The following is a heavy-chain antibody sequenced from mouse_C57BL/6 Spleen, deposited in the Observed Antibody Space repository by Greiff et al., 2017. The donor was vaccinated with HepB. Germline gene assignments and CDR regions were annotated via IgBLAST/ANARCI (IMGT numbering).Heavy chain of an antibody. D-gene: IGHD1-1*01. V-gene: IGHV3-8*01. Sequence: EVQLQESGPGLAKPSQTLSLTCSVTGYSITSDYWNWIRKFPGNKLEYMGYISYSGSTYYNTSLKSRISITRNTSKNQYYLQLNSVTTEDTATYYGASSLLTTGHFDYWGQGTTLTVSA. CDR3: ASSLLTTGHFDY. CDR1: GYSITSDY. CDR2: ISYSGST. J-gene: IGHJ2*01.